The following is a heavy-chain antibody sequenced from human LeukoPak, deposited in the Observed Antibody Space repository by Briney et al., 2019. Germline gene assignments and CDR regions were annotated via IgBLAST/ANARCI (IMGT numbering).Heavy chain of an antibody. V-gene: IGHV4-39*01. CDR1: GGSISSSNYY. J-gene: IGHJ5*02. D-gene: IGHD4-17*01. Sequence: SETLSLTCTVSGGSISSSNYYWGWIRQPPGKGLEWIGSVYYSGSTYSNPSLKSRITIDVDRSKNQFSLRLSSVTAADTGVYYCARRDYGAPRWFDPWGQGTLVTVSS. CDR3: ARRDYGAPRWFDP. CDR2: VYYSGST.